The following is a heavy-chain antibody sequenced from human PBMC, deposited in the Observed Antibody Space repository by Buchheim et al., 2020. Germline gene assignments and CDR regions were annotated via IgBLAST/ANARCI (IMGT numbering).Heavy chain of an antibody. Sequence: QVQLVESGGGVVQPGRSLRLSCAASGFTFSSYGMHWVRQAPGKGLEWVAVIWYDGSNQYYADSVKGRFTISRDNSKNTLYLQMNSLRAEDTAVYYCARDGLTTIYGMDVWGQGTT. V-gene: IGHV3-33*01. J-gene: IGHJ6*02. CDR1: GFTFSSYG. CDR2: IWYDGSNQ. CDR3: ARDGLTTIYGMDV. D-gene: IGHD4/OR15-4a*01.